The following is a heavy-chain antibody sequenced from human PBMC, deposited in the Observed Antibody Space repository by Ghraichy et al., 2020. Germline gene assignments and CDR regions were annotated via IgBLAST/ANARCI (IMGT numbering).Heavy chain of an antibody. V-gene: IGHV1-69*13. Sequence: SVKVSCKASGGTFSSYAISWVRQAPGQGLEWMGGIIPIFGTANYAQKFQGRVTITADESTSTAYMELSSLRSEDTAVYYCARGEAAAAGKYDYWGQGTLVTVSS. CDR3: ARGEAAAAGKYDY. CDR2: IIPIFGTA. CDR1: GGTFSSYA. J-gene: IGHJ4*02. D-gene: IGHD6-13*01.